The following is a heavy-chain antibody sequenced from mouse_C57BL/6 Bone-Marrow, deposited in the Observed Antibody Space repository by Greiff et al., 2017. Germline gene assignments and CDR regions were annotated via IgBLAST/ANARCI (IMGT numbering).Heavy chain of an antibody. CDR1: GYTFTSYG. CDR2: IYPRSGNT. D-gene: IGHD1-1*01. J-gene: IGHJ2*01. V-gene: IGHV1-81*01. Sequence: QVQLKESGAELARPGASVKLSCKASGYTFTSYGISWVKQRTGQGLEWIGEIYPRSGNTYYNEKFKGKATLTADKSSSTAYMELRSLTSEDSAVYFCARSRLATVVATDYWGQGTTLTVSS. CDR3: ARSRLATVVATDY.